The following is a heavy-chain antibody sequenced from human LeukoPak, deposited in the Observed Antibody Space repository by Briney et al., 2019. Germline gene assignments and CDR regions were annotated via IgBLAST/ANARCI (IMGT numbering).Heavy chain of an antibody. CDR1: GGSFSGYY. D-gene: IGHD6-19*01. CDR3: ARGPGLAPFDY. CDR2: INHSGST. Sequence: SETLSLTCAVYGGSFSGYYWSWIRQPPGKGLEWIGEINHSGSTNYNPPLKSRVTISVDTSKNQFSLKLSSVTAADTAVYYCARGPGLAPFDYWGQGTLVTVSS. V-gene: IGHV4-34*01. J-gene: IGHJ4*02.